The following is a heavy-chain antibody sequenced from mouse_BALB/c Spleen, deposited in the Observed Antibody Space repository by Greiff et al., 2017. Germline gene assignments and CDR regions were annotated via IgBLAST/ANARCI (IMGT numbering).Heavy chain of an antibody. V-gene: IGHV14-4*02. Sequence: EVKLQESGAELVKPGASVKLSCTASGFNIKDTYMHWVKQRPGQGLEWIGRIDPENGDTEYAPTFQGKATMTADTSSNTAYLQLSSLTSEDTAVYYCNAWGGNYFPFDYWGQGTTLTVSS. CDR1: GFNIKDTY. J-gene: IGHJ2*01. CDR3: NAWGGNYFPFDY. CDR2: IDPENGDT. D-gene: IGHD2-1*01.